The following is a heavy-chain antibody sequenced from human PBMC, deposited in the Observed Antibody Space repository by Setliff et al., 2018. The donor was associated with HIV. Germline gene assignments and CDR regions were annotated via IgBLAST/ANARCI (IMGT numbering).Heavy chain of an antibody. CDR3: AREKRSGFSSGWTNWFDP. Sequence: PSETLSLTCTVSGGSISSSSYYWGWIRLPPGKGLESIGNIYYSGSTYYNPSLKSRLTMSVDTSNNHFSLKLDSVTAADTAVYYCAREKRSGFSSGWTNWFDPWGQGTLVTVSS. D-gene: IGHD6-19*01. V-gene: IGHV4-39*07. J-gene: IGHJ5*02. CDR2: IYYSGST. CDR1: GGSISSSSYY.